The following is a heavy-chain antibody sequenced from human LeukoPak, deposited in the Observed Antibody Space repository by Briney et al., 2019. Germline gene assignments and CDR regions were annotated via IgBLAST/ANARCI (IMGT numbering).Heavy chain of an antibody. CDR2: IGASGGST. CDR3: AKAEGYDILTGLDY. J-gene: IGHJ4*02. D-gene: IGHD3-9*01. CDR1: GFTFSSYA. Sequence: GGSLRLSCATSGFTFSSYAMSWVRQAPGKGLEWVSGIGASGGSTYYADSVKGRFTISGDNSKNTPDLQVNNLRTEDTAVYYCAKAEGYDILTGLDYWGQGTLVTVSS. V-gene: IGHV3-23*01.